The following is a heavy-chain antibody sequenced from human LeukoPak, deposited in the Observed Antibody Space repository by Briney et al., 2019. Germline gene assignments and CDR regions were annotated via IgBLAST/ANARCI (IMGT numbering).Heavy chain of an antibody. V-gene: IGHV3-74*01. Sequence: RPGVSLRLSCAASEFTISRYWMHWVRQAPGKGLVWVSNINNDGSITTYADSGKGRFTISRDNVKNTLFLQMNSLGAEDTALYYCARGWNTTPRSGFDIWGLGTMVTVSS. CDR1: EFTISRYW. CDR3: ARGWNTTPRSGFDI. D-gene: IGHD1/OR15-1a*01. CDR2: INNDGSIT. J-gene: IGHJ3*02.